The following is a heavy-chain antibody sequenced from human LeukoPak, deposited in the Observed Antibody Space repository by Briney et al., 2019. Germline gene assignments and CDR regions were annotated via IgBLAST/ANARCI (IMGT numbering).Heavy chain of an antibody. CDR3: ARTARRDSSSWHFDY. V-gene: IGHV4-30-2*01. Sequence: PSETLSLTCTVSGGSISSGGYYWSWIRQPPGKGLEWIGYIYHSGSTYYNPSLKSRVTLSVDRSKNQFSLKLSSVTAADTAVYYCARTARRDSSSWHFDYWGQGTLVTVSS. J-gene: IGHJ4*02. CDR2: IYHSGST. D-gene: IGHD6-13*01. CDR1: GGSISSGGYY.